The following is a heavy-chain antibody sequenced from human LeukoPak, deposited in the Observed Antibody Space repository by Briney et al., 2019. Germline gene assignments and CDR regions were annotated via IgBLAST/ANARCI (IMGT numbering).Heavy chain of an antibody. CDR3: ARDRAYYDSSGYYWRNYYYMDV. J-gene: IGHJ6*03. V-gene: IGHV3-7*01. Sequence: GGSLRLSCAASGFTFSSYWMSWVRQAPGKGLEWVANIKQDGSEKYYVDSVKGRFTISRDNAKNSLYLQMNGLRAEDTAVYYCARDRAYYDSSGYYWRNYYYMDVWGKGTTVTVSS. CDR2: IKQDGSEK. D-gene: IGHD3-22*01. CDR1: GFTFSSYW.